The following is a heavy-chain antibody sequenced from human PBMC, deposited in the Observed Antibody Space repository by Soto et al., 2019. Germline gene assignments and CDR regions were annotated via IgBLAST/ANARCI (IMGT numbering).Heavy chain of an antibody. CDR1: GGSMSSNY. CDR2: IYYTGST. D-gene: IGHD4-17*01. V-gene: IGHV4-59*01. J-gene: IGHJ4*02. CDR3: ARGGSYGDFFDY. Sequence: SDTLSLTCTVSGGSMSSNYWTWIRQSPGKGLEWIGYIYYTGSTKYNPSLKSRVTISLDTSKNQFSLRLTSVTSADTAVYYCARGGSYGDFFDYWGQGAQVTVSS.